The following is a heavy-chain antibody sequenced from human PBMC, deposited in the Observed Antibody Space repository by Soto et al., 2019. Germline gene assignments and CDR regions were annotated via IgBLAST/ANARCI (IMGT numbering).Heavy chain of an antibody. D-gene: IGHD3-22*01. CDR1: GHTFISYA. V-gene: IGHV1-3*01. CDR3: AWTRGYYFYNY. Sequence: ASVKVSCKPSGHTFISYAVHWVPQAAGERLEWMGWINAGNGNTKYSQKLQGRVTITRYTSASTAYMELSSLRSEDTTVYYCAWTRGYYFYNYLGRANLVSVS. J-gene: IGHJ4*02. CDR2: INAGNGNT.